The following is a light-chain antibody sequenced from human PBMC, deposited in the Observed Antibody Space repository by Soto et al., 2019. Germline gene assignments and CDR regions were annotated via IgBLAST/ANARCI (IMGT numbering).Light chain of an antibody. V-gene: IGKV1-39*01. CDR2: AAS. CDR1: QSISSY. CDR3: QQFSSYPLT. Sequence: DIQMTQSPSSLSASVGDRVTITCRASQSISSYLNWYQQKPGKAPKLLIYAASSLQSGIPDRFSGSGSGTDFTLTISRLEPEDFAVYYCQQFSSYPLTFGGGTKVDIK. J-gene: IGKJ4*01.